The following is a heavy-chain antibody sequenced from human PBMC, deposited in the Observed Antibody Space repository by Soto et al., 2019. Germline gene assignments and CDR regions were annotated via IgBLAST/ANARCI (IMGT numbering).Heavy chain of an antibody. CDR1: GFTFSSYA. Sequence: EVQLLESGGGLVQPGGSLRLSCAASGFTFSSYAMSWVRQAPGKGLEWVSAISGSGGSTYYADSVKGRFTNSRYNSKNTLYLQMNSLRADDTAVYYCAKRTVGWYFDLWGRGTLVTVSS. J-gene: IGHJ2*01. CDR2: ISGSGGST. V-gene: IGHV3-23*01. CDR3: AKRTVGWYFDL. D-gene: IGHD4-17*01.